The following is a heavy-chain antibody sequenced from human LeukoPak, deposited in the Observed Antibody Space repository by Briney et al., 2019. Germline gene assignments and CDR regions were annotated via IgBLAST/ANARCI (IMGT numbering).Heavy chain of an antibody. CDR2: INPNSGAT. D-gene: IGHD4-11*01. V-gene: IGHV1-2*02. CDR3: TGPPTITPWRIFDF. J-gene: IGHJ4*02. Sequence: ASVTVSCKASGYTFTAHFIHWVRQAPGQGLAWMELINPNSGATHFEWNFQGRVTMTRDTSISADYVALSSLRSDDTAVYCCTGPPTITPWRIFDFWGQGTLVTVSS. CDR1: GYTFTAHF.